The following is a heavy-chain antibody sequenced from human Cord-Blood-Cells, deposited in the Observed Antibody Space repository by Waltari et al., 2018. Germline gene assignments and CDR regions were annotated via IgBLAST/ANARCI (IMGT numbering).Heavy chain of an antibody. V-gene: IGHV1-69*06. CDR1: GGTFSSYA. CDR3: ASPSGGSYYYYYGMDV. Sequence: QVQLVQSGAEVKKPGSSVKVSCKASGGTFSSYAISWVRQAPTRGLEWMGGIIPIFGTANYAQKFQGRVTITADKSTSTAYMELSSLRSEDTAVYYCASPSGGSYYYYYGMDVWGQGTTVTVSS. J-gene: IGHJ6*02. CDR2: IIPIFGTA. D-gene: IGHD1-26*01.